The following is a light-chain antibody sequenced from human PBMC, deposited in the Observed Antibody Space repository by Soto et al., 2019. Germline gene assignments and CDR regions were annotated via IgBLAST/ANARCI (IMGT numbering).Light chain of an antibody. CDR3: VLYMTSGLRV. CDR1: SVSVSTSDY. J-gene: IGLJ3*02. V-gene: IGLV8-61*01. Sequence: VVTQEPSISVSPGGTVTLTCGLNSVSVSTSDYPSWYQQTPGQAPRTLIYGTDTRSSGVPDRFSGSIVGHKAALTITGAQAEDESDYYCVLYMTSGLRVFGGGTKLTVL. CDR2: GTD.